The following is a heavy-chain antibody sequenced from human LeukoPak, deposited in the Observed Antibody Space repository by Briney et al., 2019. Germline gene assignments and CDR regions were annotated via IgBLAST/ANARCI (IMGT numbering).Heavy chain of an antibody. CDR2: LSRSGLTI. V-gene: IGHV3-48*03. J-gene: IGHJ3*01. CDR3: ARGGPSVLTGGAFDL. D-gene: IGHD7-27*01. CDR1: GFTLSNYE. Sequence: GRSLRLSCSGSGFTLSNYELNWVRQAPGKGLEWITYLSRSGLTIYYTESVKGRFTISRDSATNSLYLQMNSLRPEDSATYYCARGGPSVLTGGAFDLWGQGTVVTVS.